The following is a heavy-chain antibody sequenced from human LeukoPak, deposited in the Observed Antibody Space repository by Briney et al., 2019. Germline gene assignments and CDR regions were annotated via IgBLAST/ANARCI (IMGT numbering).Heavy chain of an antibody. V-gene: IGHV1-2*04. CDR3: ARGAYYYDSSGHDAFDI. J-gene: IGHJ3*02. CDR2: INPNSGGT. D-gene: IGHD3-22*01. Sequence: ASVKVSCKASGYTFTSYGISWVRQAPGQGLEWMGWINPNSGGTNYAQKFQGWVTMTRDTSISTAYMELSRLRSDDTAVYYCARGAYYYDSSGHDAFDIWGQGTMVTVSS. CDR1: GYTFTSYG.